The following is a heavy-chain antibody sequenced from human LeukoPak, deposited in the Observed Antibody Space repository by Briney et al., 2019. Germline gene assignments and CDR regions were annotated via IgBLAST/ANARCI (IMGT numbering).Heavy chain of an antibody. Sequence: SETLSLTCAVYGGSFSGYYWSWIRQPPGKGLEWIGEINHSGSTNYNPSLKSRVTISVDTSKNQFSLKLSSVTAADTAVYYCARAPYYYGSGSEGAFDIWGQGTMVTVSS. CDR3: ARAPYYYGSGSEGAFDI. CDR1: GGSFSGYY. D-gene: IGHD3-10*01. J-gene: IGHJ3*02. CDR2: INHSGST. V-gene: IGHV4-34*01.